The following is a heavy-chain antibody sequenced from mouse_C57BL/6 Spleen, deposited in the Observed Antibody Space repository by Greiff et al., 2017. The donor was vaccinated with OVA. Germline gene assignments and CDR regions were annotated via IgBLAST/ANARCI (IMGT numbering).Heavy chain of an antibody. D-gene: IGHD1-1*01. Sequence: VQLQESGAELVRPGTSVKVSCKASGYAFTNYLIEWVKQRPGQGLEWIGVINPGSGGTNYNEKFKGKATLTADKSSSTAYMQLSSLTSEDSAVYFWARSGGSWFDYWGQGTTLTVSS. V-gene: IGHV1-54*01. CDR3: ARSGGSWFDY. CDR1: GYAFTNYL. J-gene: IGHJ2*01. CDR2: INPGSGGT.